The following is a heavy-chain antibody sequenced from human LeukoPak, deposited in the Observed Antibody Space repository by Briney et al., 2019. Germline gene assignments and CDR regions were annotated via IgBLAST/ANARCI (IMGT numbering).Heavy chain of an antibody. CDR2: IKPDGSEK. Sequence: GGSLRLSCAASGFTFSNFWMSWVRQAPGKGLEWVANIKPDGSEKYYVDSVKGRFTISRDNAKNSLYLQMNGQRAEDTAVYYCARGISTDSWGQGTLVTVSS. D-gene: IGHD5/OR15-5a*01. V-gene: IGHV3-7*04. CDR1: GFTFSNFW. J-gene: IGHJ4*02. CDR3: ARGISTDS.